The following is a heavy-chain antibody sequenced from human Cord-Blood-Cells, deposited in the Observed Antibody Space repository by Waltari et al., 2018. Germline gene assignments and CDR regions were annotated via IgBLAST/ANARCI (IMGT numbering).Heavy chain of an antibody. D-gene: IGHD4-4*01. J-gene: IGHJ4*02. CDR2: IIGSGGST. V-gene: IGHV3-23*01. CDR3: AKAYDYSNYFFDY. Sequence: EVQLLESGGGLVQPGGSLRLSCAASGFTFSSYAMSWVRQAPGKGLEWVSAIIGSGGSTYYADSVKGRFTISRDNSKNTLYLQMNSLRAEDTAVYYCAKAYDYSNYFFDYWGQGTLVTVSS. CDR1: GFTFSSYA.